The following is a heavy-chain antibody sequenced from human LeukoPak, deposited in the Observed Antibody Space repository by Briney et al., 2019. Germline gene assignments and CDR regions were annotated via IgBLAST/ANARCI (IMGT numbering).Heavy chain of an antibody. J-gene: IGHJ4*02. V-gene: IGHV3-74*01. D-gene: IGHD3-16*01. CDR2: IIQDGSVT. CDR3: ATDDYRGLGY. Sequence: GGSLRLSCVPSGVTFSNYYMHWVRQVPGEGLVWVSHIIQDGSVTSYADSVKGRFTISRDNAKNTVYLQLNNLRAEDTAVYYCATDDYRGLGYWGQGTLVTVSS. CDR1: GVTFSNYY.